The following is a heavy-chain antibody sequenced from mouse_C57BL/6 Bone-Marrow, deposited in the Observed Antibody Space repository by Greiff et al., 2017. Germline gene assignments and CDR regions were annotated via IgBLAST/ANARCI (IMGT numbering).Heavy chain of an antibody. CDR1: GYTFTDYY. D-gene: IGHD3-3*01. J-gene: IGHJ2*01. CDR3: ARERALNFDY. CDR2: INPYNGGT. Sequence: EVQLQQSGPVLVKPGASVKMSCKASGYTFTDYYMNWVKQSHGKSLEWIGVINPYNGGTSYNQKFKGKATLTVDKSSSTAYMELNSLTSEDSAVYYCARERALNFDYWGQGTTLTVSS. V-gene: IGHV1-19*01.